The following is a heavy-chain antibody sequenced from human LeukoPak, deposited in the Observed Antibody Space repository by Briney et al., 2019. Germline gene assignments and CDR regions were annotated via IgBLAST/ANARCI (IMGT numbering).Heavy chain of an antibody. J-gene: IGHJ4*02. CDR3: AKRPEDPTLS. D-gene: IGHD1-14*01. CDR1: GFTFSSYA. CDR2: ISGSGGST. Sequence: GGSLRLSCAASGFTFSSYAMSWVRRAPGKELEWVSAISGSGGSTYYADSVKGRFTISRDNSKNTLYLQMNSLRAEDTAVYYCAKRPEDPTLSWGQGTLVTVSS. V-gene: IGHV3-23*01.